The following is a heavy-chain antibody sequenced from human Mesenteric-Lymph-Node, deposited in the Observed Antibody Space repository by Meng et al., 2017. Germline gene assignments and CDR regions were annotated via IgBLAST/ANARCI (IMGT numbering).Heavy chain of an antibody. CDR2: MNPNSGNT. Sequence: ASVKVSCKASGGTFSSYAINWVRQATGQGLEWMGWMNPNSGNTGYAQKFQGRVTMTRNTSISTAYMELSSLRSEDTAVYYCAYSSGWFLDYWGQGTLVTVSS. CDR3: AYSSGWFLDY. D-gene: IGHD6-19*01. V-gene: IGHV1-8*02. J-gene: IGHJ4*02. CDR1: GGTFSSYA.